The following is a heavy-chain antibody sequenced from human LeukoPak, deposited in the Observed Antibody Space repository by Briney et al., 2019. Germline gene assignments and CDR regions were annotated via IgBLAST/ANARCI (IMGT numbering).Heavy chain of an antibody. CDR3: AKGYSFHFDY. CDR1: GFTFNSYG. Sequence: GGSLRLSCAASGFTFNSYGMHWVRQAPGKGLEWVAFIRSDGTNKYYADSVKGRFTISRDNSKNTLYLQMNSLRPGDAAVYYCAKGYSFHFDYWGQGTLVTVSS. CDR2: IRSDGTNK. J-gene: IGHJ4*02. D-gene: IGHD5-18*01. V-gene: IGHV3-30*02.